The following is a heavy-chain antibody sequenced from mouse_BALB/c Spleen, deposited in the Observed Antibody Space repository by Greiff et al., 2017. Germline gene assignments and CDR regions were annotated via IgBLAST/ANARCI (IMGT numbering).Heavy chain of an antibody. J-gene: IGHJ2*01. CDR2: ISSGGST. D-gene: IGHD2-2*01. V-gene: IGHV5-6-5*01. CDR1: GFTFSSYA. Sequence: EVKLQESGGGLVKPGGSLKLSCAASGFTFSSYAMSWVRQTPEKRLEWVASISSGGSTYYPDSVKGRFTISRDNARNILYLQMSSLRSEDTAMYYCARVYYGYDYFDYWGQGTTLTVSS. CDR3: ARVYYGYDYFDY.